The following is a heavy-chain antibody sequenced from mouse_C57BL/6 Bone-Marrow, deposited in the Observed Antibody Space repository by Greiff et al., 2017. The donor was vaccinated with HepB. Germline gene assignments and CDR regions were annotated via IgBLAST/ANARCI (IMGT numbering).Heavy chain of an antibody. V-gene: IGHV3-6*01. J-gene: IGHJ1*03. Sequence: DVQLQESGPGLVKPSQSLSLTCSVTGYSITSGYYWNWIRQLPGNKLEWMGYISYDGSNNYNPSLKNRISITRDTSKNQFFLKLKSVTTEDTATYYCARPVGYFDDWGTGTTVTVSS. CDR2: ISYDGSN. CDR1: GYSITSGYY. CDR3: ARPVGYFDD.